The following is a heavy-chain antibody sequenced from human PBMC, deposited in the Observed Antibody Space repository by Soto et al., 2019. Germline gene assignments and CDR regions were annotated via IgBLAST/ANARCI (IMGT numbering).Heavy chain of an antibody. D-gene: IGHD2-15*01. V-gene: IGHV1-2*04. J-gene: IGHJ6*02. Sequence: ASVKVSCKASGYTFTGYYMHWVRQAPGQGLEWMGWINPNSGGTNYAQKFQGWVTMTRDTSISTAYMELSRLRSDDTAVYYCARDQKCSGGSCLGYYYYYGMDVWGQGTTVTVSS. CDR3: ARDQKCSGGSCLGYYYYYGMDV. CDR1: GYTFTGYY. CDR2: INPNSGGT.